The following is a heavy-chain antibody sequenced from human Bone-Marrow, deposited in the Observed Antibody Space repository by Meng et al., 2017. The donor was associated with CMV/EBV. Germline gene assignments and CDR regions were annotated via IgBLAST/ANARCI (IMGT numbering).Heavy chain of an antibody. CDR2: ISSSSTYI. D-gene: IGHD3-10*01. CDR3: ARDSRRIGELSPLG. CDR1: GFTFSNYS. Sequence: GESLKISCAVSGFTFSNYSMNWVRQAPGKGLEWVSSISSSSTYIYSADSVKGRFTISRDNAKNSLYLQMNSLRAEDTAVYYCARDSRRIGELSPLGWGQGTLVTVSS. J-gene: IGHJ4*02. V-gene: IGHV3-21*01.